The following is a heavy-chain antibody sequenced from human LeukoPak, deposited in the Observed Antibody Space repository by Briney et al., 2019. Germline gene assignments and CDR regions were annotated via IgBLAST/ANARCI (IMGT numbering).Heavy chain of an antibody. CDR3: ARDQRWFGELDF. CDR1: GFTFNSYW. J-gene: IGHJ5*01. CDR2: IKQDGSEK. V-gene: IGHV3-7*01. D-gene: IGHD3-10*01. Sequence: GGSLRLSCAVSGFTFNSYWMSWVRQAPGKGLEWVANIKQDGSEKYYVDSVKGRFTISRDNARNSLYLQMNSLRAEDAAVYYCARDQRWFGELDFWGHGTLVTVSS.